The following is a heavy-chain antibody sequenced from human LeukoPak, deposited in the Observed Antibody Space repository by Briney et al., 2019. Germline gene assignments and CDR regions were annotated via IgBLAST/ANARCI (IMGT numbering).Heavy chain of an antibody. J-gene: IGHJ4*01. V-gene: IGHV3-7*01. D-gene: IGHD3-10*01. CDR3: ARDGPYYYDSGSSDY. CDR2: IKQDGREK. Sequence: GGSLRLSCAASGFTFSDYYMSWIRQAPGKGLEWVANIKQDGREKYYVDSVKGRFTISRDNAKNSLYLQMNSLRAEDTAVYYCARDGPYYYDSGSSDYWGHGTLVTVSS. CDR1: GFTFSDYY.